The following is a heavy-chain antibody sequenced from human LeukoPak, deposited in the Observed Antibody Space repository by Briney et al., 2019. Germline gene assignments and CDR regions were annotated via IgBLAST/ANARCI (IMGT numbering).Heavy chain of an antibody. CDR1: GFTFSSYS. D-gene: IGHD3-10*01. CDR3: AREPYSSGSYQVDN. CDR2: ISGSSSTI. J-gene: IGHJ4*02. V-gene: IGHV3-48*01. Sequence: PGGSLRLSCAASGFTFSSYSMNWVRQAPGKGLEWVSYISGSSSTIYYADSVKGRFTISRDNAKNSLYVQMNSLRADDTAVYYCAREPYSSGSYQVDNWGQGTPVTVSS.